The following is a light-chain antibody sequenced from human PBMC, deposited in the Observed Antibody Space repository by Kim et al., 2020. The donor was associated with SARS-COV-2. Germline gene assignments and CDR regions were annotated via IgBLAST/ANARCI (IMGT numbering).Light chain of an antibody. J-gene: IGKJ1*01. V-gene: IGKV3-20*01. CDR2: GTS. CDR3: QEYDDSPPWT. CDR1: QGVSR. Sequence: LSPGERAAVSCRASQGVSRLAWCQQKPGQAPRLLIYGTSSRATGIPDRCSGSGSGRDFTLTISGLEPEDFAVYYCQEYDDSPPWTFGQGTKVDIK.